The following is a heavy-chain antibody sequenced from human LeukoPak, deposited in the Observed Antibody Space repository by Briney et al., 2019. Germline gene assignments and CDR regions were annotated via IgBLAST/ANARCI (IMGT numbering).Heavy chain of an antibody. CDR1: GGSFSGYY. Sequence: SETLSLTCAVYGGSFSGYYWSWIRQPPGKGLEWIGEINHSGSTNYNPSLKSRVTISVDTSKNQFSLKLSSVTAADTAVYYCATLWPPSDVYYYGMDVWGQGTTVTVSS. V-gene: IGHV4-34*01. D-gene: IGHD3-16*01. CDR3: ATLWPPSDVYYYGMDV. CDR2: INHSGST. J-gene: IGHJ6*02.